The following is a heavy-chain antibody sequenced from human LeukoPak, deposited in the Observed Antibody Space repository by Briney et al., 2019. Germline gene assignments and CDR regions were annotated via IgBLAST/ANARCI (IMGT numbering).Heavy chain of an antibody. Sequence: GGSLRLSCAASGFPFTIYAMSWVRQAPGQGLEWVSRIGGSSTYYADFVKGRFTISRDTSKNTMYLQMNSLRAEETAVHYCAREFQYRFGELESDYWGQGTQVTVSS. D-gene: IGHD3-10*01. CDR3: AREFQYRFGELESDY. CDR2: IGGSST. J-gene: IGHJ4*02. V-gene: IGHV3-23*01. CDR1: GFPFTIYA.